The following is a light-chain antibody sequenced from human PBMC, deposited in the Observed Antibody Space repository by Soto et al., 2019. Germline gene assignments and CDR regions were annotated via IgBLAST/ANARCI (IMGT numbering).Light chain of an antibody. V-gene: IGLV1-47*01. J-gene: IGLJ3*02. CDR3: TSWDDSLSGPV. Sequence: QSAVTQPPSASGTPGQRVTISCSGSSSNIGINNVYWYKQLPGTAPKLRIYMTNRRPAGVPDRFSASKSGTSASLAISGLRSGDEADYYCTSWDDSLSGPVFGGGTKVTVL. CDR2: MTN. CDR1: SSNIGINN.